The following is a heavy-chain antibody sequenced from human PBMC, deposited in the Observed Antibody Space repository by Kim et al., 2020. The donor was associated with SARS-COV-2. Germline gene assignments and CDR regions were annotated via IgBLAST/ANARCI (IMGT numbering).Heavy chain of an antibody. CDR1: GFTFSSYC. D-gene: IGHD6-13*01. CDR2: IKQDGSEK. V-gene: IGHV3-7*01. Sequence: GGSLRLSCAASGFTFSSYCMSWVRQAPGKGLEWVANIKQDGSEKYYVDSVKGRFTISRDNAKNSLYLQMNSLRAEDTAVYYCASAKGEQQLVLDYWGQGTLVTVSS. CDR3: ASAKGEQQLVLDY. J-gene: IGHJ4*02.